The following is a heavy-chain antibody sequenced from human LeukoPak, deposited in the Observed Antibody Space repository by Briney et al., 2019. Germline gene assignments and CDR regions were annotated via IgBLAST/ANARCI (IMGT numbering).Heavy chain of an antibody. Sequence: GGSLRLSCAASGFTFSSYAMSWVRQAPGKGLEGVSAISGSGSTIYYADSVKGRFTISRDNAKNSLYLQMNSLRPEDMALYYCANVMAAAGTKAFDDAFDFWGQGTMVTVSS. CDR3: ANVMAAAGTKAFDDAFDF. CDR2: ISGSGSTI. J-gene: IGHJ3*01. D-gene: IGHD6-13*01. CDR1: GFTFSSYA. V-gene: IGHV3-23*01.